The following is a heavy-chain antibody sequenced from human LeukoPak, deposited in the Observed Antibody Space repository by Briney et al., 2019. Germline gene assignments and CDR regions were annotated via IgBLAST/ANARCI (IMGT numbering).Heavy chain of an antibody. V-gene: IGHV4-34*01. D-gene: IGHD1-26*01. CDR3: AKNSGMGGGAFDI. CDR1: GGSFSGYY. J-gene: IGHJ3*02. CDR2: INHSGST. Sequence: PSETLSLTCAVYGGSFSGYYWSWIRQPPGKGLEWIGEINHSGSTNYNPSLKSRVTISVDTSKNQFSLKLSSVTAADTAVYYCAKNSGMGGGAFDIWGQGTMVTVSS.